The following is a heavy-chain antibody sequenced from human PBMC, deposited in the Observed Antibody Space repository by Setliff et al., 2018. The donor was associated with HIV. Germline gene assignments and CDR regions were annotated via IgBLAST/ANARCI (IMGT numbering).Heavy chain of an antibody. CDR1: GGSIRSHY. V-gene: IGHV4-59*11. CDR2: FYHTGST. CDR3: ARDQGLELRGDYYYYGMDV. D-gene: IGHD1-7*01. J-gene: IGHJ6*02. Sequence: PSETLSLTCTVFGGSIRSHYWSWIRQPPGKGLEWIGSFYHTGSTHYNPSLKSRTTMSLDTSRNQVSLKLSSVSAADTAVYYCARDQGLELRGDYYYYGMDVWGQGTTVTVSS.